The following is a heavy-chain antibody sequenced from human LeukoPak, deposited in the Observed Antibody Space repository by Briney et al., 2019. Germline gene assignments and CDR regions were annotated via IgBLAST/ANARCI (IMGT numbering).Heavy chain of an antibody. J-gene: IGHJ5*02. CDR2: ISYDGSNK. Sequence: PGSSLTLSCALSGLPFSSYGMQWLRQPLRRGLEGVAVISYDGSNKFYADSVKGRLTISRDNSKNTLYLQMNSLRAEDTAVYYCAKDLKQHPPLTWFDPWGQGTLVTVSS. CDR1: GLPFSSYG. CDR3: AKDLKQHPPLTWFDP. V-gene: IGHV3-30*18. D-gene: IGHD6-13*01.